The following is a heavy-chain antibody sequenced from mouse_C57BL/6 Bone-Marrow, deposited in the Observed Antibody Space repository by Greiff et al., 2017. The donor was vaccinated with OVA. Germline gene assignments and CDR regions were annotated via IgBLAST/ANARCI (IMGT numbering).Heavy chain of an antibody. CDR3: ARDCYGAY. Sequence: EVHLVESGPGLVKPSQSLSLTCSVTGYSITSGYYWNWIRQFPGNKLEWMGYISYDGSNNYNPSLKNRISITRDTSKNQFFLKLNSVTTEDTATYYCARDCYGAYWGQGTLVTVSA. CDR2: ISYDGSN. V-gene: IGHV3-6*01. CDR1: GYSITSGYY. D-gene: IGHD1-1*01. J-gene: IGHJ3*01.